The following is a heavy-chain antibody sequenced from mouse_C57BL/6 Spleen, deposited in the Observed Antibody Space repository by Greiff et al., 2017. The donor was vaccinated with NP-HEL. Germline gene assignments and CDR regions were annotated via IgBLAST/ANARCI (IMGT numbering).Heavy chain of an antibody. J-gene: IGHJ3*01. Sequence: VKLMESGPGLVAPSQSLSITCTVSGFSLTSYAISWVRQPPGKGLEWLGVIWTGGGTNYNSALKSRLSISKDNSKSQVFLKMNSLQTDDTARYYCARNSFYYDYDGFAYWGQGTLVTVSA. D-gene: IGHD2-4*01. CDR3: ARNSFYYDYDGFAY. V-gene: IGHV2-9-1*01. CDR2: IWTGGGT. CDR1: GFSLTSYA.